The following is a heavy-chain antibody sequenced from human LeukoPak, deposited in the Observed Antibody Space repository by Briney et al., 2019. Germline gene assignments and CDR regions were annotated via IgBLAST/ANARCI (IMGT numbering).Heavy chain of an antibody. J-gene: IGHJ6*02. CDR2: ISWNSGSI. CDR1: GFTFSSYA. CDR3: AKETTIWYGMDV. Sequence: GGSLRLSCAASGFTFSSYAMSWVGQAPGKGLEWVSGISWNSGSIGYADSVKGRFTISRDNAKNSLYLQMNSLRAEDTALYYCAKETTIWYGMDVWGQGPTVTVSS. V-gene: IGHV3-9*01. D-gene: IGHD3-9*01.